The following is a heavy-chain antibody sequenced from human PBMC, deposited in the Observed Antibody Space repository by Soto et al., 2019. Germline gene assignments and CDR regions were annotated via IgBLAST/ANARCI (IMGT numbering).Heavy chain of an antibody. D-gene: IGHD3-22*01. CDR3: ARVSYVVKWFPSNYFDY. Sequence: ASVKVSCKASGYTFTSYGISWVRQAPGQGLEWMGWISAYNGNTNYAQKLQGRVTMTTDTSTSTAYMELRSLRSDDTAVYYCARVSYVVKWFPSNYFDYWGQGTLVTVSS. CDR2: ISAYNGNT. J-gene: IGHJ4*02. CDR1: GYTFTSYG. V-gene: IGHV1-18*01.